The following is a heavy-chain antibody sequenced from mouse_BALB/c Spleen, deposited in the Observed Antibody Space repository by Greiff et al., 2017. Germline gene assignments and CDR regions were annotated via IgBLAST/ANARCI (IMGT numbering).Heavy chain of an antibody. D-gene: IGHD1-1*01. Sequence: VQLQQSGAELAKPGASVKMSCKASGYTFTSYWMHWVKQRPGQGLEWIGYINPSTGYTEYNQKFKDKATLTADKSSSTAYMQLSSLTSEDSAVYYCASSYYYGSSYDYFDYWGQGTTLTVSS. CDR3: ASSYYYGSSYDYFDY. J-gene: IGHJ2*01. V-gene: IGHV1-7*01. CDR2: INPSTGYT. CDR1: GYTFTSYW.